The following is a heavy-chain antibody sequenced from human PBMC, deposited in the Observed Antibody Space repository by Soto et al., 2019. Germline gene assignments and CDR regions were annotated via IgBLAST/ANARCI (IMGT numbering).Heavy chain of an antibody. Sequence: EVHLLESGGGLVQPGGSLRLSCAPSGFTFSSYAMSWVRQAPGKGLEWVSAISASAATTYYADSVKGRFTISRDNSKNTLYVQMNSLRAEDTAIYYCAKLGAYSTSAIDSWGQGALVTVSS. D-gene: IGHD6-6*01. CDR2: ISASAATT. J-gene: IGHJ4*02. CDR1: GFTFSSYA. V-gene: IGHV3-23*01. CDR3: AKLGAYSTSAIDS.